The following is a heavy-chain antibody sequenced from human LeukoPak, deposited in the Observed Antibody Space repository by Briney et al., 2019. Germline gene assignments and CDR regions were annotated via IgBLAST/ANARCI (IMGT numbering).Heavy chain of an antibody. J-gene: IGHJ3*02. CDR2: IYYSGST. Sequence: SETLSLTCTVAGGSISSYYWSWIRQPPGKGLEWIGYIYYSGSTNYNPSLKSRVTISVDTSKNQFSLKLSSVTAADTAVYYCAAAYIGGAMVTNAFDIWGQGTMVTVSS. CDR3: AAAYIGGAMVTNAFDI. V-gene: IGHV4-59*08. D-gene: IGHD5-18*01. CDR1: GGSISSYY.